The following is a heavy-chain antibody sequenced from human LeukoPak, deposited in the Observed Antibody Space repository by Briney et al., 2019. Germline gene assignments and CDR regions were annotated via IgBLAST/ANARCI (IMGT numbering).Heavy chain of an antibody. CDR3: VRQRGSSGTINHFDP. Sequence: GESLKISFETSGYRFTTYWIGWVRPMPGTGLEWVGAIYPDESDSRYSPSFQGQVVISADRSISTAYLQWNSLKTSDTAMYYCVRQRGSSGTINHFDPWGQGTLVTVSS. J-gene: IGHJ5*02. V-gene: IGHV5-51*01. CDR1: GYRFTTYW. D-gene: IGHD3-10*01. CDR2: IYPDESDS.